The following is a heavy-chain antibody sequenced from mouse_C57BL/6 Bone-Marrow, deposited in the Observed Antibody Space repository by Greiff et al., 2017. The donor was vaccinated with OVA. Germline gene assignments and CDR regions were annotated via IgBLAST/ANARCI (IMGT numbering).Heavy chain of an antibody. CDR3: TRTGGVYYDYDEAMDY. D-gene: IGHD2-4*01. CDR1: GYTFTDYE. J-gene: IGHJ4*01. Sequence: QVQLQQSGAELARPGASVTLSCKASGYTFTDYEMHWVKQTPVHGLEWIGAIDPETGGTAYNQKFKGKAILTADKSSSTAYMELRSLTSEDSAVYYCTRTGGVYYDYDEAMDYWGQGTSVTVSS. CDR2: IDPETGGT. V-gene: IGHV1-15*01.